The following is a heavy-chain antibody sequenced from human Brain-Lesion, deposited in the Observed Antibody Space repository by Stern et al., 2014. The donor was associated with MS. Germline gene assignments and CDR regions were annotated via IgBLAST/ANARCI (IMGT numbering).Heavy chain of an antibody. D-gene: IGHD1-14*01. CDR1: GFTFDDYA. CDR2: ISWNSGTI. V-gene: IGHV3-9*01. J-gene: IGHJ4*02. Sequence: EVQLVESGGDLVQPGRSLRLSCAAFGFTFDDYAMHWVRQAPGKGLEWVAGISWNSGTIGYADSWKGRFTTSRDNAYSSLYLQMNSLRPEDTALYYCARDITGSSAYFAYWGQGTLVTVSS. CDR3: ARDITGSSAYFAY.